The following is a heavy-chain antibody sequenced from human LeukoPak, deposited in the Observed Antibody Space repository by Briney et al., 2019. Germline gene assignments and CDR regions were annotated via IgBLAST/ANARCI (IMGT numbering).Heavy chain of an antibody. Sequence: ASVKVSCKASGYTFTSYAMHWVRQAPGQRLEWMGWINADNGNTKYSQKFQGRVTITRDTSASTAYMELSSLRSEDTAVYYCARVGGWYSSYYYGMDVWGQGTTVTVSS. D-gene: IGHD6-19*01. CDR3: ARVGGWYSSYYYGMDV. CDR1: GYTFTSYA. J-gene: IGHJ6*02. V-gene: IGHV1-3*01. CDR2: INADNGNT.